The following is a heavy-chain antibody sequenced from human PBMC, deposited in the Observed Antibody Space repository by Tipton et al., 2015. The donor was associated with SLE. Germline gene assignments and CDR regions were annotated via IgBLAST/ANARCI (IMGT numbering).Heavy chain of an antibody. J-gene: IGHJ4*02. CDR1: AGSVDSRNYY. CDR2: IYYTGSA. V-gene: IGHV4-61*01. D-gene: IGHD1-26*01. CDR3: ARAPEGYSERYFYAYFDS. Sequence: TLSLTCTVSAGSVDSRNYYWSWIRQPPGKGLGWIGYIYYTGSANYIPSLKSRVTISIDTSKNQFSLRLRSVTAADTAVYYCARAPEGYSERYFYAYFDSWGQGTLVTVSS.